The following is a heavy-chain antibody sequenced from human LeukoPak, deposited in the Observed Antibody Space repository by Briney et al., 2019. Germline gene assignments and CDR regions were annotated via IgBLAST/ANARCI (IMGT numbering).Heavy chain of an antibody. CDR3: ARGLHSSGWPQGPYYFDY. V-gene: IGHV3-64*01. CDR1: GFTFSSYT. Sequence: PGEPLRLSCAASGFTFSSYTMHWVRQAPGRGLEYVSAIRSKGCRTYYENSVKGRFTIVRDTSKNTLYLQMGSLRAEDMAVYYCARGLHSSGWPQGPYYFDYWGQGTLVTVS. CDR2: IRSKGCRT. J-gene: IGHJ4*02. D-gene: IGHD6-19*01.